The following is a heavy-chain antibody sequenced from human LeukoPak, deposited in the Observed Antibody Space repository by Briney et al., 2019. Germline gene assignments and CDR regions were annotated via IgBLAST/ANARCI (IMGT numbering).Heavy chain of an antibody. J-gene: IGHJ6*03. Sequence: ASVKVSCKASGYTFTSYYMHWVRQAPGQGLEWMGIINPSGGSTSYAQKFQGRVTMTRDTSTSTVYMELSSLRSEDTAVYYCARANDFWSGYQISSNYYMDVWGKGTTVTVSS. V-gene: IGHV1-46*01. D-gene: IGHD3-3*01. CDR3: ARANDFWSGYQISSNYYMDV. CDR1: GYTFTSYY. CDR2: INPSGGST.